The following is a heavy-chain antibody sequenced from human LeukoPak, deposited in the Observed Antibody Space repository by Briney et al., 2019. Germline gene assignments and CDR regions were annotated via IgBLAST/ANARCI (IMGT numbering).Heavy chain of an antibody. J-gene: IGHJ4*02. CDR2: FHASGIS. CDR1: GGSVSNYF. D-gene: IGHD3-10*01. CDR3: AREGSGGRSLDY. Sequence: SETLSLTRTVSGGSVSNYFWSWIRQPAGKGLEWIGRFHASGISNYNPSLKSRVTMSLDTSKNHFSLSLNSVTAADTAVYYCAREGSGGRSLDYWGQGTLVTVSS. V-gene: IGHV4-4*07.